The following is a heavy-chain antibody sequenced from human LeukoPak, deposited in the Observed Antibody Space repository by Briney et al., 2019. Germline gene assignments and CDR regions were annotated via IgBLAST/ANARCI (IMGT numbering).Heavy chain of an antibody. J-gene: IGHJ4*02. D-gene: IGHD4-23*01. V-gene: IGHV4-59*08. Sequence: PSETLSLTCTVSGGSISSYYWSWIRQPPGRGLEWIGYIYYTGSTNYNPSLKSRVTISVDTSKNQFSLKLSSVTAAGTAVYYCARGGETTVVTPWGGYWGQGTLVTVSS. CDR1: GGSISSYY. CDR3: ARGGETTVVTPWGGY. CDR2: IYYTGST.